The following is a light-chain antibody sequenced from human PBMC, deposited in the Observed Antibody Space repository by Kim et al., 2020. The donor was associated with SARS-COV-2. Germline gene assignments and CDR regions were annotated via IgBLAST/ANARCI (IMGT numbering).Light chain of an antibody. CDR2: QDS. CDR3: QAWASSTEG. J-gene: IGLJ3*02. CDR1: KLGDKY. V-gene: IGLV3-1*01. Sequence: SYELTQPPSVSVSPGQTASITCSGDKLGDKYACWYQQKPGQSPVLVIYQDSKRPSGIPERFSGSNSGNTATLTISGTQAMDEADYYCQAWASSTEGFGGG.